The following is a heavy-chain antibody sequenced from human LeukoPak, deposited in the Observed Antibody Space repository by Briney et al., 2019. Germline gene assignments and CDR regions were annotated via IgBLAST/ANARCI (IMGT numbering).Heavy chain of an antibody. Sequence: GGSLRLSCAASGFTFSSYEMNWVRQAPGKGLEWVSYISSSGTTINYSDSVKGRFTISRDNAKNSLYLQMNSLRAEDTAVYYCAKDLGRLWFGTPGYMDVWGKGTTVTVSS. CDR2: ISSSGTTI. V-gene: IGHV3-48*03. D-gene: IGHD3-10*01. CDR1: GFTFSSYE. J-gene: IGHJ6*03. CDR3: AKDLGRLWFGTPGYMDV.